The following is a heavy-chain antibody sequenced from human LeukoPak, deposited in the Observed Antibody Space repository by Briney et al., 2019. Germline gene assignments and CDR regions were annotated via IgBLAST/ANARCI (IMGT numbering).Heavy chain of an antibody. Sequence: SETLSLTCTVSGGSISSYYWSWIRQPPGKGLEWIGYIYYSGSTNYNPSLKSRVTISVDTSKNQFSLKLSSVTAADTAVYYCARDPRYCSSTSCYTGGWFDPWGQGTLVTVSS. D-gene: IGHD2-2*02. CDR3: ARDPRYCSSTSCYTGGWFDP. V-gene: IGHV4-59*01. J-gene: IGHJ5*02. CDR1: GGSISSYY. CDR2: IYYSGST.